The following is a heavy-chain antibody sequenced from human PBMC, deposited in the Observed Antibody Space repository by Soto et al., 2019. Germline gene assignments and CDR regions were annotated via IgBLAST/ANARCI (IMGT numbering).Heavy chain of an antibody. Sequence: SETLSLTCTVSGGSISSSSYYWGWIRQPPGKGLEWIGYIYYSGSTNYNPSLKSRVTISVDTSKNQFSLKLSSVTAADTAVYYCARGLKQLAPSYYYYYMDVWGKGTTVTVSS. CDR3: ARGLKQLAPSYYYYYMDV. J-gene: IGHJ6*03. CDR1: GGSISSSSYY. CDR2: IYYSGST. V-gene: IGHV4-61*05. D-gene: IGHD6-13*01.